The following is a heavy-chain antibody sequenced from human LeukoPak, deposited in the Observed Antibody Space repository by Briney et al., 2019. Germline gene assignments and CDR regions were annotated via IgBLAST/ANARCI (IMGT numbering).Heavy chain of an antibody. J-gene: IGHJ4*02. Sequence: SETLSLTCTVSGGSISSYYWSWIRQPPGKGLEWIGYIYYSGSTNYNPSLKSRVTISVDTPKNQFSLKLSSVTAADTAVYYCAREGGGSYYDYWGQGTLVTVSS. CDR3: AREGGGSYYDY. CDR2: IYYSGST. V-gene: IGHV4-59*01. CDR1: GGSISSYY. D-gene: IGHD1-26*01.